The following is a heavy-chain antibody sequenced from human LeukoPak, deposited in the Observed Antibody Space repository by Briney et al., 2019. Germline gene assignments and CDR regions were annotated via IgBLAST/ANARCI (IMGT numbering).Heavy chain of an antibody. V-gene: IGHV4-30-2*01. Sequence: PSQTLSLTCTVSGGSISSGGYYWSWIRQPPGKGLVWIGYIYHSGSTYYNPSLKSRVSISVDRSKNQFSLKLSFVTAADTAVYYCARQVGQAFDYWGQGTLVTVSS. J-gene: IGHJ4*02. CDR1: GGSISSGGYY. CDR2: IYHSGST. CDR3: ARQVGQAFDY.